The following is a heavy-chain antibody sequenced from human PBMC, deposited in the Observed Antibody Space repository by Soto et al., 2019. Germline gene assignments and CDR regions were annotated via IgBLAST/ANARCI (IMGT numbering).Heavy chain of an antibody. CDR2: ISYDGSNK. CDR1: GFTFSSYA. V-gene: IGHV3-30-3*01. Sequence: QVQLVESGGGVVQPGRSLRLSCAASGFTFSSYAMHWVRQAPGKGLEWVAVISYDGSNKYYADSVKGRFTISRDNSENTLYLQMNSLRAEDTAVYYCARNPQPYGDYVPDYYYYGMDVWGQGTTVTVSS. D-gene: IGHD4-17*01. CDR3: ARNPQPYGDYVPDYYYYGMDV. J-gene: IGHJ6*02.